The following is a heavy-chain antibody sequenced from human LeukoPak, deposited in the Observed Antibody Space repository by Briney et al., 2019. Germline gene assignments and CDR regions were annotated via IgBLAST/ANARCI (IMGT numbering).Heavy chain of an antibody. CDR3: ARWHDDAFDI. Sequence: PSETLSLTCIVSGGSISSYYWSWIRQPAGKGLEWIGRIYTSGRTNYNPSLKSRVTMSVDTSKNQFSLKLSSVTAADTAVYHCARWHDDAFDIWGQGTMVTVSS. CDR2: IYTSGRT. CDR1: GGSISSYY. J-gene: IGHJ3*02. V-gene: IGHV4-4*07.